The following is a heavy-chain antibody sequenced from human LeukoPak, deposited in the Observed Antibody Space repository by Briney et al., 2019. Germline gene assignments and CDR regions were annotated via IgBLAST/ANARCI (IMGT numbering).Heavy chain of an antibody. J-gene: IGHJ3*02. V-gene: IGHV3-30*02. CDR2: IRYDGSNQ. CDR1: GFTFSTYA. CDR3: ARSHRITMIVVGQTNAFDI. D-gene: IGHD3-22*01. Sequence: SGGSVRLSCAASGFTFSTYAMHWVRQAPGRGLEWVAFIRYDGSNQYYADSVRGRFTISRDNSNNTLYLQANSLRPEDTAVYYCARSHRITMIVVGQTNAFDIWGQGTMVTVSS.